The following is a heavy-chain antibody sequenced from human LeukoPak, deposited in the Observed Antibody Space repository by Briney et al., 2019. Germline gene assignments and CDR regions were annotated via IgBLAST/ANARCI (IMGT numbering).Heavy chain of an antibody. CDR2: PYYSGST. D-gene: IGHD3-10*01. V-gene: IGHV4-59*11. J-gene: IGHJ3*02. Sequence: GSLRLSCGASGFXFSDHYMDWVRQAPGKGLEWIGYPYYSGSTNSNPSLKSRVTMSVDTSKNQFSLKLRSVTAADTAVYYCARGGSGISNAFDIWGQGTMVTVSS. CDR1: GFXFSDHY. CDR3: ARGGSGISNAFDI.